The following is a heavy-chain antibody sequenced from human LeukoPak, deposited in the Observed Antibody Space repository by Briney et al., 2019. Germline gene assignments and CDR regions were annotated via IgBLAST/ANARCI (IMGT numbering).Heavy chain of an antibody. CDR3: ATEYYYDSSGYYSRPNAFDI. Sequence: SETLSLTCTVSGGSISSGDYYWSWIRQPPGKGLERIGYIYYSGSTYYNPSLKSRVTISVDTSKNQFSLKLSSVTAADTAVYYCATEYYYDSSGYYSRPNAFDIWGQGTMVTVSS. V-gene: IGHV4-30-4*01. CDR2: IYYSGST. D-gene: IGHD3-22*01. CDR1: GGSISSGDYY. J-gene: IGHJ3*02.